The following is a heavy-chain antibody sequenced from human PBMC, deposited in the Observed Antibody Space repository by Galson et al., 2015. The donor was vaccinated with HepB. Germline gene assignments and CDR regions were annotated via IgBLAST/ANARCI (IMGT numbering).Heavy chain of an antibody. CDR3: ASGPMGKTRVPLDD. D-gene: IGHD4-23*01. CDR1: GFKFSIYG. J-gene: IGHJ4*02. CDR2: IWYDGSNK. Sequence: SLRLSCAASGFKFSIYGMEWVRQAPGKGLEWVAGIWYDGSNKKYADSVKGRFTISRDNSQNTLYLQMNSLRVEETAVYYCASGPMGKTRVPLDDWGQGTLVTVSS. V-gene: IGHV3-33*08.